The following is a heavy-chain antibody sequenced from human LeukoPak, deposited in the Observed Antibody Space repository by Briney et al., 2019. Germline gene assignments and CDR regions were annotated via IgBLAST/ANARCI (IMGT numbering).Heavy chain of an antibody. J-gene: IGHJ4*02. V-gene: IGHV3-7*01. D-gene: IGHD3-22*01. CDR1: GFTFSSYW. CDR2: IKQDGSEK. CDR3: ARDVDYYDSAPFDY. Sequence: AGGSLRLSCAASGFTFSSYWMSWARQAPGKGLEWVANIKQDGSEKYYVDSVKGRFTISRDNAKNSLYLQMNSLRAEDTAVYYCARDVDYYDSAPFDYWGQGTLVTVSS.